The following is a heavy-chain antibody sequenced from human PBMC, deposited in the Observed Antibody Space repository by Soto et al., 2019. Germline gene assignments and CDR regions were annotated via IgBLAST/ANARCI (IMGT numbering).Heavy chain of an antibody. Sequence: GGSLRLSCAASGFTFSSYAMNWVRQAPGKGLEWVALISYDGSNKYYADSVKGRFTISRDNSKNTLYLQMNSLRAEDTAVYYCAKDPPRPYYYDSSGYITPYFDYWGQGTLVTVSS. V-gene: IGHV3-30-3*01. CDR3: AKDPPRPYYYDSSGYITPYFDY. J-gene: IGHJ4*02. D-gene: IGHD3-22*01. CDR1: GFTFSSYA. CDR2: ISYDGSNK.